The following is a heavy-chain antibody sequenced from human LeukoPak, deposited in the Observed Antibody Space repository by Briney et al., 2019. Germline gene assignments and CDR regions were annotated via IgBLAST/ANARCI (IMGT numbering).Heavy chain of an antibody. D-gene: IGHD3-22*01. CDR1: GGSISSSSYY. V-gene: IGHV4-39*01. CDR3: ASPDSGYSNFDY. Sequence: SQTLSLTCTVSGGSISSSSYYWGWIRQPPGKGLEWIGSIYYSGSTYYNPSLKSRVTISVDTSKNQFSLKLSSVTAADTAVYYCASPDSGYSNFDYWGQGTLVTVSS. J-gene: IGHJ4*02. CDR2: IYYSGST.